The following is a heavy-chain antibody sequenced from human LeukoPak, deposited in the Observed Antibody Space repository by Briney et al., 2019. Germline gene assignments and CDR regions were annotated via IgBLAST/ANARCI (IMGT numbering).Heavy chain of an antibody. D-gene: IGHD5-18*01. CDR1: GGSISSGDYY. V-gene: IGHV3-23*01. J-gene: IGHJ4*02. Sequence: LSLTCTVSGGSISSGDYYWSWIRQAPGKGLEWVSAISGSGGSTYYADSVKGRFTISRDNSKNTLYLQMNSLRAEDTAVYYCAKRFEDTAMVDYWGQGTLVTVSS. CDR3: AKRFEDTAMVDY. CDR2: ISGSGGST.